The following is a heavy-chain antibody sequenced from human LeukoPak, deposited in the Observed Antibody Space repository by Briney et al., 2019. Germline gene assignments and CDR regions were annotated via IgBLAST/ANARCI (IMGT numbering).Heavy chain of an antibody. CDR2: IWYDGSNK. CDR3: AREVGRPEQYCSSTSCYYGMDV. J-gene: IGHJ6*04. D-gene: IGHD2-2*01. V-gene: IGHV3-33*01. CDR1: GFTFSSYG. Sequence: PGGSLRLSCAASGFTFSSYGMHWVRQAPGKGLEWVAVIWYDGSNKYYADSVKGRFTISRDNSKNTLYLQMNSLRAEDTAVYYCAREVGRPEQYCSSTSCYYGMDVWGKGTTVTVSS.